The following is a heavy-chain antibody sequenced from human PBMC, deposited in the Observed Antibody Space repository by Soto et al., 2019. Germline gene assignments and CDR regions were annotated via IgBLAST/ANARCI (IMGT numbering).Heavy chain of an antibody. CDR1: GYTFTSHY. J-gene: IGHJ4*02. CDR2: INPSGGST. CDR3: ARGAPDEPAVFDY. D-gene: IGHD2-2*01. Sequence: ASVKVSCKASGYTFTSHYMHWVRQAPGQGLEWMGVINPSGGSTNYAQKFQGRATMTRDTSKNQFSLKLSSVTAADTAVYYCARGAPDEPAVFDYWGQGTLVTVSS. V-gene: IGHV1-46*01.